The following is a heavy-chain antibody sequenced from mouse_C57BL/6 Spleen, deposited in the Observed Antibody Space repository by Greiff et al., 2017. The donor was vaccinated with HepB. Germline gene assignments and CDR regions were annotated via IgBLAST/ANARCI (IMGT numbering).Heavy chain of an antibody. CDR2: ISGGGGNT. J-gene: IGHJ4*01. CDR1: GFTFSSYT. D-gene: IGHD6-5*01. V-gene: IGHV5-9*01. CDR3: ARQAYDFYAMDY. Sequence: EVKLMESGGGLVKPGGSLKLSCAASGFTFSSYTMSWVRQTPEKRLEWVATISGGGGNTYYPDSVKGRFTISRDNAKNTLYLQMSSLRSEDTALYYCARQAYDFYAMDYWGQGTSVTVSS.